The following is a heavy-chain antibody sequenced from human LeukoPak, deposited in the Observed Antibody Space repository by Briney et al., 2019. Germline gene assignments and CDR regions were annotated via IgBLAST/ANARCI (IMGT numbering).Heavy chain of an antibody. V-gene: IGHV1-46*01. J-gene: IGHJ5*02. CDR3: AREAYSSGWQSRDAFDT. CDR2: INPSGGST. Sequence: GASVKVSCKSSGYTFTSYYMHWVRQAPGQGLEWMGIINPSGGSTSYAQKFQGRVTMTRDTSTSTVYMELSSLRSEETAVYYCAREAYSSGWQSRDAFDTWGQGTLVTVSS. D-gene: IGHD6-19*01. CDR1: GYTFTSYY.